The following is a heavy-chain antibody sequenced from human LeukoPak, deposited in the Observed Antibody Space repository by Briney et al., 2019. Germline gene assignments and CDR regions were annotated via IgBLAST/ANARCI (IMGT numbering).Heavy chain of an antibody. J-gene: IGHJ4*02. CDR1: GFSVSSNY. D-gene: IGHD2-21*02. CDR3: ARDWGDPGYFDY. Sequence: GGSLRLSCAAAGFSVSSNYISWVRQAPGKGMGWGSVIYSGGSTNYADSVKGRFTISRDNSKNTLYLQMNSLRAEDAAVYYCARDWGDPGYFDYWGQGTLVTVSS. CDR2: IYSGGST. V-gene: IGHV3-66*01.